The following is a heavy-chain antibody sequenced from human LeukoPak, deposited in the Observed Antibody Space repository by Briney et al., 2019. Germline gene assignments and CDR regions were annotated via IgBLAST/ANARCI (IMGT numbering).Heavy chain of an antibody. V-gene: IGHV1-2*02. D-gene: IGHD2-21*01. Sequence: ASVKVSCKTSGYSFTDYYMHWVRQAPGQGLEWMGWINPNSGGTSSAQKFQGRVTMTRDTSITTVYMGVRWLTSDDTAIYYCARADRLHGGPYLIGPWGLGTLVTASS. CDR3: ARADRLHGGPYLIGP. CDR2: INPNSGGT. CDR1: GYSFTDYY. J-gene: IGHJ5*02.